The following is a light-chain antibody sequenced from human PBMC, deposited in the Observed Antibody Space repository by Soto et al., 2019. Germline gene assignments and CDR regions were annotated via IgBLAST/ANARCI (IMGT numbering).Light chain of an antibody. J-gene: IGKJ4*01. CDR2: DAS. Sequence: EIVLTQSPATLSLSPGERATLSCRASQSVSSHLAWYQQKPGQAPRLLIYDASNRATGIPARFSGSGSGTDFTLTISSLEPEDFAVYYCQQRSNWRDTFGGGTKVEIK. V-gene: IGKV3-11*01. CDR3: QQRSNWRDT. CDR1: QSVSSH.